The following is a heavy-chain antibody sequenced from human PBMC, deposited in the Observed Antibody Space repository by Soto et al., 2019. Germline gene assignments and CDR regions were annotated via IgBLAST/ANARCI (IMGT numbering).Heavy chain of an antibody. V-gene: IGHV5-51*01. CDR1: GYSFTSYW. Sequence: GESLKISCKGSGYSFTSYWIGWVRQMPGKGLEWMGIIYPGDSDTRYSPSFQGQVTISADKSISTAYLQWSSLKASDTAMYYCARHIEGYNYPENWFDPWGQGTLVTVSS. CDR3: ARHIEGYNYPENWFDP. D-gene: IGHD5-12*01. CDR2: IYPGDSDT. J-gene: IGHJ5*02.